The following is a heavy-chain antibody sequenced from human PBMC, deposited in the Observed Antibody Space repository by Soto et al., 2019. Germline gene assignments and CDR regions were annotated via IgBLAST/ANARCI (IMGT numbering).Heavy chain of an antibody. CDR3: SREDDYNDRYFYYGLDV. CDR1: GFTFKNYA. D-gene: IGHD4-4*01. Sequence: GGSLRLSCAASGFTFKNYALHWVRQAPGKGLEWVAVVSFDGNKKYYADSVRGRFTISRDNFKNTVYLQMNSLRLDDAALYFCSREDDYNDRYFYYGLDVWGQGTTVTVSS. CDR2: VSFDGNKK. V-gene: IGHV3-30-3*01. J-gene: IGHJ6*02.